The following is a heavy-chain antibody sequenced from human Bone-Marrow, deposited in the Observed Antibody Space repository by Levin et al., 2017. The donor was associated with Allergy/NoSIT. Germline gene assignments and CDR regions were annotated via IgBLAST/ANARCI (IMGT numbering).Heavy chain of an antibody. J-gene: IGHJ5*02. V-gene: IGHV1-18*01. D-gene: IGHD3-3*01. CDR1: GFTFTNYG. CDR2: ISAYSGTT. CDR3: ARVLSAVIAYDFWSGP. Sequence: GASVKVSCKASGFTFTNYGFSWVRQAPGQGLEWMGWISAYSGTTEYAQKFQGRVTMTADTSTTTAYMELRSLRSDDTAFYYCARVLSAVIAYDFWSGPWGQGTLVTVSS.